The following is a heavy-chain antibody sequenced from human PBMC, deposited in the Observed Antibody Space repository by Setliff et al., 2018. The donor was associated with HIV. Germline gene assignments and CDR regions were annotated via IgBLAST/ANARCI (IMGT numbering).Heavy chain of an antibody. CDR3: TTEKRGSGAYNFDH. Sequence: GGSLRLSCAASGFTLSDHYMHWVRQAPGKGLEWVGRIKSRTDGGTTDYSAPVKGRFTISRDDSKNTLYLVMNGLKTEDTALYYCTTEKRGSGAYNFDHWGQGTLVTVSS. V-gene: IGHV3-15*01. J-gene: IGHJ4*02. D-gene: IGHD5-12*01. CDR1: GFTLSDHY. CDR2: IKSRTDGGTT.